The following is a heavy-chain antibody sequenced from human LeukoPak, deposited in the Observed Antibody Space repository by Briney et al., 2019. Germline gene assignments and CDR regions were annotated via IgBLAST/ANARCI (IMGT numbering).Heavy chain of an antibody. Sequence: ASVKVSCKASGYIFTSYSISWVRHAPGQGLEWMGWISAYNGDTNYVQKFQGRVTMTTDTSTSTAYMELKSLRSDDTAVYYCAREEGAPIAAANIWGLGTKVTASS. D-gene: IGHD6-13*01. CDR3: AREEGAPIAAANI. CDR2: ISAYNGDT. CDR1: GYIFTSYS. V-gene: IGHV1-18*01. J-gene: IGHJ3*02.